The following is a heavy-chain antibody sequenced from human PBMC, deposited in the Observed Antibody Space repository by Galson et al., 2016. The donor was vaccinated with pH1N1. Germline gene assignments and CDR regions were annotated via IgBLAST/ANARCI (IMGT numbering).Heavy chain of an antibody. CDR2: IIPKFGST. CDR3: ARGDFVVGEGWYNGFDV. CDR1: GDTFSNYA. V-gene: IGHV1-69*13. J-gene: IGHJ6*02. Sequence: SVKVSCKASGDTFSNYAITWVRQAPGQGLQWMGGIIPKFGSTTESQELEGRVTFSADASTEIVFMELRRLKSEDTAVYHCARGDFVVGEGWYNGFDVWGQGTTVTVSS. D-gene: IGHD2-15*01.